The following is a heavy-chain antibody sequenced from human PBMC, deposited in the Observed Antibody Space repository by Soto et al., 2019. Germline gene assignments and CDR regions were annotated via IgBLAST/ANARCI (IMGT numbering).Heavy chain of an antibody. J-gene: IGHJ6*02. CDR1: GGSVSSGSYY. D-gene: IGHD3-10*01. V-gene: IGHV4-61*01. Sequence: QVQLQESGPGLVKPSETLSLTCTVSGGSVSSGSYYWSWIRQPPGKGLEWIGYIYYSGSTNYNPSLKRRVTISVDTSKNQFSLKLSSVTAADTAVYYCARGTNGDYYGMDVWGQGTTVTVSS. CDR2: IYYSGST. CDR3: ARGTNGDYYGMDV.